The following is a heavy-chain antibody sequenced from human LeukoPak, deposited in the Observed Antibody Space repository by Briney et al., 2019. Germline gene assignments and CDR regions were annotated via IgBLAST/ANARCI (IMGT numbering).Heavy chain of an antibody. Sequence: GASVKVSCKVSGYTLTELSMHWVRQAPGKGLEWMGGFDPEDGETIYAQKFQGRVTMTEDTSTDIAYMELSSLRSEDTAVYYCATAIVGATTFDYWGQGTLVTVSS. CDR2: FDPEDGET. CDR3: ATAIVGATTFDY. V-gene: IGHV1-24*01. D-gene: IGHD1-26*01. CDR1: GYTLTELS. J-gene: IGHJ4*02.